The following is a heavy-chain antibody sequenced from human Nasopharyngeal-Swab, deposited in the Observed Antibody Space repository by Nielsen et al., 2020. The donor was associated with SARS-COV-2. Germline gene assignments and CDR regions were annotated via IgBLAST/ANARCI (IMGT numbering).Heavy chain of an antibody. D-gene: IGHD6-19*01. CDR1: GGSISSYY. Sequence: GSLRLSCTVSGGSISSYYWSWIRQPPGKGLEWIGYIYYSGSTNYNPSLKSRVTISVDRSKNQFSLKLSSVTAADTAVYYCARDSSGSLDYWGQGTLVTVSS. CDR2: IYYSGST. J-gene: IGHJ4*02. V-gene: IGHV4-59*12. CDR3: ARDSSGSLDY.